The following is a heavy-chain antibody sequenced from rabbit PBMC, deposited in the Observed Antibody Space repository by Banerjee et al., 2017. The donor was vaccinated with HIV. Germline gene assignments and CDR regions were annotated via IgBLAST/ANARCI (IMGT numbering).Heavy chain of an antibody. J-gene: IGHJ4*01. Sequence: QQQLEESGGDLVKPEGSLTLTCTASGFSFSSNYWICWVRQAPGKGLELIGCIYAGSSGTTYYASWAKGRFTFSKTSSTTVTLRMTSLTAADTATYFCARDYSGYSLFELWGPGTLVTVS. V-gene: IGHV1S45*01. D-gene: IGHD7-1*01. CDR3: ARDYSGYSLFEL. CDR1: GFSFSSNYW. CDR2: IYAGSSGTT.